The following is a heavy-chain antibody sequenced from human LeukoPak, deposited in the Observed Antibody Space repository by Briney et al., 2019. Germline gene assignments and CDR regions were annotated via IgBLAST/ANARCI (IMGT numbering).Heavy chain of an antibody. CDR3: AREERIAGGDFDY. V-gene: IGHV3-21*01. CDR2: ISSSSSYI. D-gene: IGHD6-13*01. J-gene: IGHJ4*02. CDR1: GFTFGSYS. Sequence: SGGSLRLSCAASGFTFGSYSMNWVRQAPGKGLEWVSSISSSSSYIYYADSVKGRFTISRDNAKNSLYLQMNSLRAEDTAVYYCAREERIAGGDFDYWGQGTLVTVSS.